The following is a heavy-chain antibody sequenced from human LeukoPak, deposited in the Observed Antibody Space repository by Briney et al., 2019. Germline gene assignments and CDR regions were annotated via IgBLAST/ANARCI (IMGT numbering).Heavy chain of an antibody. V-gene: IGHV5-51*01. CDR2: INPIDSDT. CDR3: ARRGYTNPFDN. Sequence: GESLKISCTASGYRFTSNWIGWGPQMPGTGLGWLGIINPIDSDTRYSPSFQGQVTISVDKSISTAYLQWSSLKASDTAMYYCARRGYTNPFDNWGQGTLVTVSS. CDR1: GYRFTSNW. D-gene: IGHD5-18*01. J-gene: IGHJ4*02.